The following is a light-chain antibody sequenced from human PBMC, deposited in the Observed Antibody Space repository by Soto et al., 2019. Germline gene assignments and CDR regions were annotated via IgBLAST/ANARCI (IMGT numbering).Light chain of an antibody. CDR3: QSFDKYLSAVV. CDR1: SSDIGAGYR. Sequence: QSVLTQPPSVSGAPGERVTISCTGSSSDIGAGYRVRWYQQVPGTAPKLLIYDNTNRPSGVSFRFSGSKSGTSASLAISGLQAEDEADYYCQSFDKYLSAVVFGGGTKVTVL. J-gene: IGLJ2*01. CDR2: DNT. V-gene: IGLV1-40*01.